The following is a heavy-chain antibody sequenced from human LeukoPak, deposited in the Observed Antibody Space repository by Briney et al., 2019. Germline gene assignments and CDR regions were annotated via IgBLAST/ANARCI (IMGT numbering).Heavy chain of an antibody. CDR1: GGSVTSGTYY. Sequence: SETLSLTCTVSGGSVTSGTYYWTWIRQPPGKGLEWIGYMDYDGSTNYNPSLKSRLTISVDTSKNQFSLKLSSVTAADTAVYYCARHENTGDAHIYGFDYWGQGTLVTVSS. CDR2: MDYDGST. D-gene: IGHD7-27*01. V-gene: IGHV4-61*01. CDR3: ARHENTGDAHIYGFDY. J-gene: IGHJ4*02.